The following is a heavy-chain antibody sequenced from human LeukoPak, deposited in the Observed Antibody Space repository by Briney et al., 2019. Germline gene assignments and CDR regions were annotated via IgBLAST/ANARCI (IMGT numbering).Heavy chain of an antibody. CDR1: GGTFSSYG. J-gene: IGHJ4*02. D-gene: IGHD5-18*01. CDR3: ARDSWIQLWYTQYYFDY. Sequence: ASVKVSCKASGGTFSSYGISWVRQAPGQGLEWMGWISAYNGNTNYAQKLQGRVTMTTDTSTSTAYMELRSLRSDDTAVYYCARDSWIQLWYTQYYFDYWGQGTLVTVSS. V-gene: IGHV1-18*01. CDR2: ISAYNGNT.